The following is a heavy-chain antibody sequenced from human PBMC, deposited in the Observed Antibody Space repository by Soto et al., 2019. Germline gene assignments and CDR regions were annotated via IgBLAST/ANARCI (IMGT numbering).Heavy chain of an antibody. CDR2: INHSGGT. D-gene: IGHD3-3*01. CDR3: ARAHAYYDFWSGSQHYGMDV. CDR1: GGSFSGYY. Sequence: PSETLSLTCAVYGGSFSGYYWSWIRQPPGKGLEWIGEINHSGGTNYNPSLKSRVTISVDTSKNQFSLKLSSVTAADTAVYYCARAHAYYDFWSGSQHYGMDVWGQGTTVTVSS. J-gene: IGHJ6*02. V-gene: IGHV4-34*01.